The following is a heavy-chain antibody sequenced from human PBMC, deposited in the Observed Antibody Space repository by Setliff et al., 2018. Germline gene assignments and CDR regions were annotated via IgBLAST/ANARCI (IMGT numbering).Heavy chain of an antibody. D-gene: IGHD3-10*01. CDR3: AKNGFGVVALGVNNWFDP. J-gene: IGHJ5*02. V-gene: IGHV3-23*01. Sequence: PSETLSLTCTVSGGSISSSSYYWGWFRQAPGKGLEWVSAISGSGGSTYYADSVKGRFTISRDNSKNTLYLQMNSLRAEDTAVYYCAKNGFGVVALGVNNWFDPWGQGTLVTVSS. CDR1: GGSISSSSYY. CDR2: ISGSGGST.